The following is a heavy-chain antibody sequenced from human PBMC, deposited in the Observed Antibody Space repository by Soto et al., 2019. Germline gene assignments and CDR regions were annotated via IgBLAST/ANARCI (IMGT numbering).Heavy chain of an antibody. V-gene: IGHV4-38-2*01. J-gene: IGHJ4*02. CDR2: IYHSGST. D-gene: IGHD5-18*01. Sequence: SSETLSLTCAVSGYSISSGYYWGWIRQPPGKGLEWIGSIYHSGSTYYNPSLKSRVTISVDTSKNQFSLKLSSVTAADTAVYYCARVGGYSYGYYFDYWGQGTLVTVSS. CDR3: ARVGGYSYGYYFDY. CDR1: GYSISSGYY.